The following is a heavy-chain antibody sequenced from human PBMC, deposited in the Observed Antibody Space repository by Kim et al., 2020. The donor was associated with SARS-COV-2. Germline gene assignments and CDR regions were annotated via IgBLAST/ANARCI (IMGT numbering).Heavy chain of an antibody. Sequence: ASVKVSCKASGYTFTGYYMHWVRQAPGQGLEWMGWINPNSGGTNYAQKFQGRVTMTRDTSISTAYMELSRLRSDDTAVYYCARDGGGGWYPYNWFDPWGQGTLVTVSS. CDR1: GYTFTGYY. V-gene: IGHV1-2*02. D-gene: IGHD6-19*01. J-gene: IGHJ5*02. CDR2: INPNSGGT. CDR3: ARDGGGGWYPYNWFDP.